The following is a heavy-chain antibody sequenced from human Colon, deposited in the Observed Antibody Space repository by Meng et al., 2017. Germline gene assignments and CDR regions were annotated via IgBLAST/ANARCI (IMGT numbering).Heavy chain of an antibody. CDR2: IVPMFGTP. Sequence: QVQLGRSGVEVKKPGSSVRVSCKASGGIFSSYAISWVRQAPGQGLEWMGGIVPMFGTPNYAQKFQGRVTIAADESTTTSFMELSSLRFEDTATYYCARDLESWGQGTLVTVSS. J-gene: IGHJ5*02. CDR1: GGIFSSYA. V-gene: IGHV1-69*01. D-gene: IGHD3-3*01. CDR3: ARDLES.